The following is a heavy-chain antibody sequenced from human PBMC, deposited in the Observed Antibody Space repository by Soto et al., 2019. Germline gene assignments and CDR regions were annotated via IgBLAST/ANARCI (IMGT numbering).Heavy chain of an antibody. CDR1: GFTFSSYG. J-gene: IGHJ6*02. CDR3: AKVLVSYASDYTYIGIDA. CDR2: ISYDGSNK. D-gene: IGHD2-21*01. V-gene: IGHV3-30*18. Sequence: PGGSLRLSCAASGFTFSSYGMQWVRQAPGKRLEWVAVISYDGSNKYYADSVKGRFTISRDNSKNTLYLQMNSLRAEDTAVYYCAKVLVSYASDYTYIGIDAWGHGTT.